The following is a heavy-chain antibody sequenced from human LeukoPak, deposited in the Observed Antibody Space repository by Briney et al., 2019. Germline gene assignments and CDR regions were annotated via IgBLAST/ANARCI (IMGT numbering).Heavy chain of an antibody. Sequence: SETLSLTCTVSSGSISSDYWSWIRQPPGKGLEWIGYIYYSGSTNYNPSLKSRVTISVDTSKNQFSLKLSSVTAADTAVYYCARARIAAATNFDYWGQGTLVTVSS. CDR1: SGSISSDY. CDR3: ARARIAAATNFDY. CDR2: IYYSGST. V-gene: IGHV4-59*01. D-gene: IGHD6-13*01. J-gene: IGHJ4*02.